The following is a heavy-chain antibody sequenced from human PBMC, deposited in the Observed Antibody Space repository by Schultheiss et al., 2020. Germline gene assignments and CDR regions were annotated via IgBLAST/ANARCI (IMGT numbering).Heavy chain of an antibody. V-gene: IGHV3-21*01. Sequence: GGSLRLSCAASGITFSAYRMHWVRQPPGKGLEWVSSISSSSSYIYYADSVKGRFTISRDNAKNSLYLQMNSLRAEDTAVYYCARVFCGGDCYSYQAIHYYGMDVWGQGTTVTVSS. CDR2: ISSSSSYI. J-gene: IGHJ6*02. D-gene: IGHD2-21*02. CDR1: GITFSAYR. CDR3: ARVFCGGDCYSYQAIHYYGMDV.